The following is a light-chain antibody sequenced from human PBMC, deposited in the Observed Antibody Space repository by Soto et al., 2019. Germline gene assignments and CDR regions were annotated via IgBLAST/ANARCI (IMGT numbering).Light chain of an antibody. Sequence: DIQMTQSPSSLSASVGDIVTFSCRASQGISNNLAWIQQKPGKVPRYLIYGASSLQSGVSSRFSGSGSGTDFTLTINNLQPEDFATYYCQQYKSYPISFGGGTTV. CDR2: GAS. CDR3: QQYKSYPIS. CDR1: QGISNN. J-gene: IGKJ4*01. V-gene: IGKV1-16*01.